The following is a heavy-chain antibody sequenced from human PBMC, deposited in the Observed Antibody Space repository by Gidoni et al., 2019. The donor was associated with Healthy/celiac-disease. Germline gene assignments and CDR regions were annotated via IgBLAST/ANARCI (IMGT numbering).Heavy chain of an antibody. J-gene: IGHJ4*02. CDR1: GYSISSGYY. Sequence: VQLQESGAGLVKPSETLSLTCTVSGYSISSGYYWGWIRQPPGKGLEWIGRIYHSGSTYYNPSLKSRVTIPVDTSKNQFSLKLSSVTAADTAVYYCARRGAVVPAAGYFDYWGQGTLVTVSS. D-gene: IGHD2-2*01. CDR3: ARRGAVVPAAGYFDY. V-gene: IGHV4-38-2*02. CDR2: IYHSGST.